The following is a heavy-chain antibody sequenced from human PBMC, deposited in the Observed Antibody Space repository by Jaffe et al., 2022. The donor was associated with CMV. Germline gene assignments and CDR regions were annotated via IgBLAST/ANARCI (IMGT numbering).Heavy chain of an antibody. J-gene: IGHJ6*02. CDR1: GFSFGSYA. Sequence: EMQLLESGGGLVQPGGSLRLSCAASGFSFGSYAMSWVRQAPGKGLEWVSSITGAAGGTYYVESVKGRFTVSRDNSKNTLILQMNSLRVEDTAVYYCAKDRYIIRKSRMRSYYYNGMDVWGQGTTVTVAS. V-gene: IGHV3-23*01. CDR3: AKDRYIIRKSRMRSYYYNGMDV. D-gene: IGHD2-2*02. CDR2: ITGAAGGT.